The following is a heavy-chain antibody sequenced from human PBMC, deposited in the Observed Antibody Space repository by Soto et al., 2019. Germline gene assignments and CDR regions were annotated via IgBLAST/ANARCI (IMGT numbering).Heavy chain of an antibody. CDR3: ARDYGYGDYVGGMDV. Sequence: AASVKVSCKASGGTFSSYAISWVRQAPGQGLEWMGGIIPIFGTANYAQKFQGRVTITADESTSTAYMELSSLRSEDTAVYYCARDYGYGDYVGGMDVWGQGTTVTVSS. V-gene: IGHV1-69*13. J-gene: IGHJ6*02. CDR1: GGTFSSYA. CDR2: IIPIFGTA. D-gene: IGHD4-17*01.